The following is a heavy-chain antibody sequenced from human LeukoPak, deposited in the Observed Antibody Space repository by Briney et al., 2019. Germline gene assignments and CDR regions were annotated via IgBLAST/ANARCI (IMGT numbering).Heavy chain of an antibody. CDR3: AKDLDTLITLIAVAGLGFDY. V-gene: IGHV3-23*01. J-gene: IGHJ4*02. D-gene: IGHD6-19*01. CDR2: ISGSGGST. CDR1: GFTFSSYA. Sequence: PGGSLRLSCAASGFTFSSYAMSWVRQAPGKGLEWVSAISGSGGSTYYADSVKGRFTISRDNSKNTLYLQMNSLRAEDTAVYYCAKDLDTLITLIAVAGLGFDYWGQGTLATVSS.